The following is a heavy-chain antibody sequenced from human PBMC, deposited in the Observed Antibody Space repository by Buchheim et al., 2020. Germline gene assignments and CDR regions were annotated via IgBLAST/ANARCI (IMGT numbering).Heavy chain of an antibody. CDR3: ARDTGYGDYGRTSYFDH. J-gene: IGHJ4*02. CDR2: ISYDGSNK. Sequence: QVQLVESGGGVVQPGRSLRLSCAASGFTFSSYAMHWVRQAPGKGLEWVAVISYDGSNKYYADSVKGRFTISRDNSKNTLYLQMNSLRAEDTAVYYCARDTGYGDYGRTSYFDHWGQGTL. V-gene: IGHV3-30-3*01. CDR1: GFTFSSYA. D-gene: IGHD4-17*01.